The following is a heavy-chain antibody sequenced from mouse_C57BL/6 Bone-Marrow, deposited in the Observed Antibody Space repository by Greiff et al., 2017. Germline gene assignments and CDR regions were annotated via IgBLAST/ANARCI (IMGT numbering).Heavy chain of an antibody. CDR2: IYPRSGNT. V-gene: IGHV1-81*01. CDR1: GYTFTSYG. D-gene: IGHD2-2*01. J-gene: IGHJ3*01. Sequence: QVQLQQSGAELARPGASVKLSCKASGYTFTSYGISWVKQRTGQGLEWIGEIYPRSGNTYYNEKFKGKATLNADKSSSTAYMELRSLTSEDSAVYFCARAGLRRRPGFAYWGQGTLVTVSA. CDR3: ARAGLRRRPGFAY.